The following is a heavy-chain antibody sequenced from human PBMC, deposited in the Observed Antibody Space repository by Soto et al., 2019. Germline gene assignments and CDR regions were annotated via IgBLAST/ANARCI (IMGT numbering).Heavy chain of an antibody. D-gene: IGHD6-13*01. CDR1: GVSISSYY. CDR3: ARRSAAAGTGYYYYYYMDV. V-gene: IGHV4-59*08. J-gene: IGHJ6*03. CDR2: IYYSGST. Sequence: PSDTLSLTCTVSGVSISSYYWSWILQPPGKGLEWIGYIYYSGSTNYNPSLKSRVTISVDTSKNQFSLKLSSVTAADTAVYYCARRSAAAGTGYYYYYYMDVWGKGTTVTVSS.